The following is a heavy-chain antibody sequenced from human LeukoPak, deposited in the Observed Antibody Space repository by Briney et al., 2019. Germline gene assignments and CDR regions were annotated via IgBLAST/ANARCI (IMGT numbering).Heavy chain of an antibody. Sequence: ASQTLSLTCTVSGGSISSGGYYWSWIRQHPGKGLEWIGYIYYSGSTYYNPSLKSRVTISVDTSKNQFSLKLSSVTAADTAVYYCARVGEAVVVITDWGQGTLVTVSS. CDR1: GGSISSGGYY. V-gene: IGHV4-31*03. D-gene: IGHD3-22*01. CDR2: IYYSGST. CDR3: ARVGEAVVVITD. J-gene: IGHJ4*02.